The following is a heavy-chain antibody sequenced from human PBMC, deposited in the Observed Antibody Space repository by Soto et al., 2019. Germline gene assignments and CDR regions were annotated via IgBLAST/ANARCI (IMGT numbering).Heavy chain of an antibody. CDR3: ARVVLVRMDV. Sequence: SETVSLTCAVDAGSFTSYYCHWNRQHPGKGLGWSGEINHSGSRNYNRSRKRRVTIPVETSRNQLSLKLSSVTAAVAAVYYCARVVLVRMDVWGQGTTVTVSS. V-gene: IGHV4-34*01. D-gene: IGHD2-21*01. J-gene: IGHJ6*02. CDR2: INHSGSR. CDR1: AGSFTSYY.